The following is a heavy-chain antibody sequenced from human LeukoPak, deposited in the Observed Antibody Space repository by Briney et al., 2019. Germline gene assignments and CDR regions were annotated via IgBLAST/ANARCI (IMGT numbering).Heavy chain of an antibody. CDR2: FYSGGSA. D-gene: IGHD5-12*01. Sequence: SETLSLTCTVSGGSISSYYWSGIRQPAGKGLEWIGRFYSGGSADYNPSLKSRVTMSVDTSKNQFSLKLSSVTAADTAVYYCARVYSGYDLPGSLANYYFDYWGQGTLVTVSS. CDR3: ARVYSGYDLPGSLANYYFDY. J-gene: IGHJ4*02. V-gene: IGHV4-4*07. CDR1: GGSISSYY.